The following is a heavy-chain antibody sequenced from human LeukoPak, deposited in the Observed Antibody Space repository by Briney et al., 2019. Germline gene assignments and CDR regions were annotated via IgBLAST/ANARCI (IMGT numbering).Heavy chain of an antibody. V-gene: IGHV1-8*01. CDR3: TRHTSPTFDY. CDR2: INPSSGDR. Sequence: RASVKVSCKASGYTFTSHDINWVRQATGQAPEWMGWINPSSGDRGYAQKFQGRVTITRSTSISTAYMELSSLKSEDTAVYYCTRHTSPTFDYWGQGTLVTVSS. J-gene: IGHJ4*02. CDR1: GYTFTSHD. D-gene: IGHD2-2*01.